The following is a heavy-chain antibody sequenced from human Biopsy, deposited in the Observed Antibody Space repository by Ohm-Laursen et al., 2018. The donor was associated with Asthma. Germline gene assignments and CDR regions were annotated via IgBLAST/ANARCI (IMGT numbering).Heavy chain of an antibody. Sequence: SVKVSCKPSGYTFIHFAIHWVRQVPGQRLEWMGWINAGDGNTKYSQKFQGRVTITRDTSASTAYMDLRSLRSEDTAMYYCARTYYDFLTGQVNDAFALWGQGTMVTVSS. CDR3: ARTYYDFLTGQVNDAFAL. D-gene: IGHD3-9*01. V-gene: IGHV1-3*01. CDR2: INAGDGNT. J-gene: IGHJ3*01. CDR1: GYTFIHFA.